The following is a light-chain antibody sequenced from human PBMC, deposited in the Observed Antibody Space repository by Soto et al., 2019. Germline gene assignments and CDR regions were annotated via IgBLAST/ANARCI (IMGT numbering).Light chain of an antibody. J-gene: IGKJ2*02. CDR1: QSVSSN. CDR3: QQYNNWPPSCT. Sequence: EIVMRQSLATLSGSPGERATLSCRASQSVSSNLAWYQQKPGQAPRLLIYGASTRATGIPARFSGSGSGTEFTLTISSLQSEDFAVYYCQQYNNWPPSCTFGQGTKVDIK. V-gene: IGKV3-15*01. CDR2: GAS.